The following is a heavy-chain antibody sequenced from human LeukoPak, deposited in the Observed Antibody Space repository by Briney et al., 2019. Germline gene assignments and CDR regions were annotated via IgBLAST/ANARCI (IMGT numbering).Heavy chain of an antibody. V-gene: IGHV3-23*01. D-gene: IGHD6-13*01. Sequence: GGSLRLSCAASGFTFSSYAMSWVRQAPGKGREWVSAISGSGGSTYYADSVKGRFTISRDNSKNTLYLQMNSLRAEDTAVYYCAKGPGIAAAGEYFQHWGQGTLVTVSS. CDR3: AKGPGIAAAGEYFQH. J-gene: IGHJ1*01. CDR1: GFTFSSYA. CDR2: ISGSGGST.